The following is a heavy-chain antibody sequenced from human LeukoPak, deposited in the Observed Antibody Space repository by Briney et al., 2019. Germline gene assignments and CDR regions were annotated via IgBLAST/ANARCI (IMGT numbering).Heavy chain of an antibody. Sequence: GGTLRLSCAASGFTFSSYGTSWVRQAPGKGLEWVSYISSSSSTIYYADSVKGRFTISRDNAKNSLYLQMNSLRAEDTAVYYCARLYTAMALDYWGQGTLVTVSS. J-gene: IGHJ4*02. D-gene: IGHD5-18*01. CDR3: ARLYTAMALDY. CDR2: ISSSSSTI. V-gene: IGHV3-48*01. CDR1: GFTFSSYG.